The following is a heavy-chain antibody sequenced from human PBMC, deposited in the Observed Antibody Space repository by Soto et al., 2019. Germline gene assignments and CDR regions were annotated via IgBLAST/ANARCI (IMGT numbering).Heavy chain of an antibody. J-gene: IGHJ6*02. Sequence: QVQLQQWGAGLLKPSETLSLSCAVYGGSFSGYYWSWIRQPPGKGLEWIGEINHSGSTNYNPSLKSRVTISVDTSKNQFSLKLSSVTAADTAVYYCARVYQLLYSYYGIDVWGQGTTVTVSS. CDR3: ARVYQLLYSYYGIDV. CDR2: INHSGST. V-gene: IGHV4-34*01. D-gene: IGHD2-2*01. CDR1: GGSFSGYY.